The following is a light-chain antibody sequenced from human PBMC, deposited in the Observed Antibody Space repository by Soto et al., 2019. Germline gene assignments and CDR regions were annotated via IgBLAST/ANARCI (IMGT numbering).Light chain of an antibody. J-gene: IGKJ2*01. CDR3: QKYNSAPPL. Sequence: DIQMTQSPSSLSASVGDRVTITYRASQGISNYLAWYQQKPGKVPKLLIYAASTLQSGVPSRFSGSGSGTDFTLTISSLQPEDVATYYCQKYNSAPPLFGQGTKLEIK. CDR2: AAS. CDR1: QGISNY. V-gene: IGKV1-27*01.